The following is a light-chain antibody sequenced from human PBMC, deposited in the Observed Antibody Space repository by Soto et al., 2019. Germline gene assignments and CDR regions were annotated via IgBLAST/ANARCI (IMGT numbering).Light chain of an antibody. J-gene: IGKJ1*01. Sequence: EIVLTQSPATLSLSPGERATLSCRASQSVSSSYLAWYQQKPGQAPRLLIYGASSRATGIPDRFSGSGSGTDFTLTISRLEPEDFAVYYCQQFWTFGQGTKVDI. V-gene: IGKV3-20*01. CDR1: QSVSSSY. CDR3: QQFWT. CDR2: GAS.